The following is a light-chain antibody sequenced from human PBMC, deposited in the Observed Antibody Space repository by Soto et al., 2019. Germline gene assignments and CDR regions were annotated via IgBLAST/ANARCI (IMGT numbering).Light chain of an antibody. CDR1: QSVSSSW. J-gene: IGKJ1*01. V-gene: IGKV3-20*01. CDR2: GAS. Sequence: EIVLTQSPGTLSLSPGERATLSCRASQSVSSSWLAWYQQKPGQAPRLLIYGASSRATGIPDRVSGSGSGTDFTLTISRLEPEDFAVYYCQQSGSSPWTFGQGTKVDIK. CDR3: QQSGSSPWT.